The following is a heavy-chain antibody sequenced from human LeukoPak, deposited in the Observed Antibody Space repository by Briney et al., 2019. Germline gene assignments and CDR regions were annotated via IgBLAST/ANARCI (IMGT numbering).Heavy chain of an antibody. CDR3: VRWSKLWLYFDY. Sequence: GGSLRLSCAASGFTVSSNYMSWVRQAPGKGLEWVSVIYSGGSTYYADSVKGRFTISRDNSKNTLYLQMNSLRAEDTAVYYCVRWSKLWLYFDYWGQRTLVTVSS. J-gene: IGHJ4*02. CDR2: IYSGGST. D-gene: IGHD5-18*01. CDR1: GFTVSSNY. V-gene: IGHV3-53*01.